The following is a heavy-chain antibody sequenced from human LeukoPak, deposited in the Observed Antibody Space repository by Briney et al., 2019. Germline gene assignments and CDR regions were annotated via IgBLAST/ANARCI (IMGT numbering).Heavy chain of an antibody. CDR3: ASTNSGSYLIY. CDR1: GFTLSSNY. Sequence: QSGGSLRHSCAASGFTLSSNYMSWVRQAPGKGLEWVSVIYSGGSTYYADSVKGRFTISRDNSKNTLYLQMNSLRAEDTAVYYCASTNSGSYLIYWGQGTLVTVSS. D-gene: IGHD1-26*01. J-gene: IGHJ4*02. CDR2: IYSGGST. V-gene: IGHV3-53*01.